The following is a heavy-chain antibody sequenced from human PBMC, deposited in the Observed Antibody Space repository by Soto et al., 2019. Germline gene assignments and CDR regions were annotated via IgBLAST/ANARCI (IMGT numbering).Heavy chain of an antibody. D-gene: IGHD6-6*01. J-gene: IGHJ5*02. Sequence: GGSLRLSCAASGFTFSSYWMSWVRQAPGKGLEWVANIKQDGSEKYYVDSVKGRFTISRDNAKNSLYLQMNSLRAEDTAVYYCARDLGIPIRSSTWLDPCGHGPLVTVSS. V-gene: IGHV3-7*01. CDR3: ARDLGIPIRSSTWLDP. CDR1: GFTFSSYW. CDR2: IKQDGSEK.